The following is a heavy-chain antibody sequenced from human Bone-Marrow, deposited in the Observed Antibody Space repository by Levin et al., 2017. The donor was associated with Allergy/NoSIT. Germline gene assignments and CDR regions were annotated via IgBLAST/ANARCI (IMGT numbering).Heavy chain of an antibody. D-gene: IGHD2-15*01. Sequence: PGGSLRLSCTASGFTFNTYAMYWLRQAPGKGLEWVALIAYDGRKKKVAASVNGRFTISRDNSKNTLYLQMNSLRTDDTAVYYCAKAEVAFDFWGQGTLVTVSS. V-gene: IGHV3-30*18. CDR1: GFTFNTYA. CDR2: IAYDGRKK. J-gene: IGHJ4*02. CDR3: AKAEVAFDF.